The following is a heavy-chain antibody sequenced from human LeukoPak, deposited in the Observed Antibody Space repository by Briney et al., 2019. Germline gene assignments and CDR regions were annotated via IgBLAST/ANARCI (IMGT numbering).Heavy chain of an antibody. D-gene: IGHD1-1*01. CDR2: ISYDGSNR. CDR3: AKEKAIATINYGLDV. Sequence: PGGALRLSCAASGFTFDTYGMLWVGQAPGKGVEGVAVISYDGSNRVYADSVKGRFTISRDNSKNTLYLQMNSLRGEDTAVYYCAKEKAIATINYGLDVWGQGTTVTVSS. CDR1: GFTFDTYG. J-gene: IGHJ6*02. V-gene: IGHV3-30*18.